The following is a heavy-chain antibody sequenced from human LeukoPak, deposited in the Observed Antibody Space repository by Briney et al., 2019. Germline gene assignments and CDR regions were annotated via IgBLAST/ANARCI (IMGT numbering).Heavy chain of an antibody. CDR3: ADWNYVDY. V-gene: IGHV3-23*01. CDR1: GVTFSRYA. CDR2: IGGSGGGTT. J-gene: IGHJ4*02. D-gene: IGHD1-7*01. Sequence: GGSLRLSCAASGVTFSRYAMSGVRQAPGKGLGWVSQIGGSGGGTTFYPDSVKGRFTISRDDSKNTLYLQMNSLRADDTAVYYCADWNYVDYWGQGTLVTVSS.